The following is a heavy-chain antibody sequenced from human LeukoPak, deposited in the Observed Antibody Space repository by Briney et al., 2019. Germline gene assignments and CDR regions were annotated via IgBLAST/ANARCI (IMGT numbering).Heavy chain of an antibody. Sequence: GGSLRLSCAASGLIVSSNYMSWVRQAPGKGLEWVSALYSGGSIYYADSVKGRFTISRDNSKNTLYLQMNSLRAEDTAVYYCARVQTTVTTLDYWGQGTLVTVSS. CDR1: GLIVSSNY. J-gene: IGHJ4*02. CDR3: ARVQTTVTTLDY. D-gene: IGHD4-17*01. CDR2: LYSGGSI. V-gene: IGHV3-53*01.